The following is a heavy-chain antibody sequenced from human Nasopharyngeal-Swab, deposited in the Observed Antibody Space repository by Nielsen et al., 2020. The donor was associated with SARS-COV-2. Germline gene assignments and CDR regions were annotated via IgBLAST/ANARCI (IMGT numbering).Heavy chain of an antibody. V-gene: IGHV3-7*01. D-gene: IGHD6-13*01. CDR3: ASLSSSSWFFDY. CDR1: GFTFSSYW. CDR2: IKQDGSEK. J-gene: IGHJ4*02. Sequence: GGSLRLSCAASGFTFSSYWMSWVRQAPGKGLEWVANIKQDGSEKYYVDSVKGRFTISRDNAKNSLYLQMNSQRAEDTAVYYCASLSSSSWFFDYWGQGTLVTVSS.